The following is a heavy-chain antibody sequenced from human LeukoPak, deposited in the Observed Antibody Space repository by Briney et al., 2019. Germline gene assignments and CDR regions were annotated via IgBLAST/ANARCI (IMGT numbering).Heavy chain of an antibody. CDR2: INPGGGST. Sequence: ASVKVSCKASGYTFTNYYIHWVRQAPGQGLEWMGIINPGGGSTNYAEKFQGRVAMTRDTSTSTVYVEPNSLRSEDTAVYYCARDRCEGATTYFDCWGQGTLVTVSS. J-gene: IGHJ4*02. CDR3: ARDRCEGATTYFDC. V-gene: IGHV1-46*01. D-gene: IGHD1-26*01. CDR1: GYTFTNYY.